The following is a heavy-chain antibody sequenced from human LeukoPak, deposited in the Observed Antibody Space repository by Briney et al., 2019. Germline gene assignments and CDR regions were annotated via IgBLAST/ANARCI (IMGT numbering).Heavy chain of an antibody. CDR3: ARPGITMIVDL. D-gene: IGHD3-22*01. V-gene: IGHV4-39*01. CDR1: GGSISSSSYY. CDR2: IYYSGST. Sequence: PSETLSLTCTASGGSISSSSYYWGWIRQPPGKGLEWIGSIYYSGSTYYNPSLKSRVTISVDTSKNQFSLKLSSVTAADTAVYYCARPGITMIVDLWGQGTLVTVSS. J-gene: IGHJ4*02.